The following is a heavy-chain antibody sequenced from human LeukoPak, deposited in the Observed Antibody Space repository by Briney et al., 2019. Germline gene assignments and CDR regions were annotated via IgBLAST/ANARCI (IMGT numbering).Heavy chain of an antibody. Sequence: GGSLRLSCAASGFTFDDYAMHWVRQAPGKGLEWVSGISWNSGSIGYADSVKGRFTISRDNAKNSLYLQMNSLRAEDTALYYCARGSGVSYYFDYWGQGTLVTVSS. D-gene: IGHD3-10*01. CDR2: ISWNSGSI. J-gene: IGHJ4*02. CDR3: ARGSGVSYYFDY. CDR1: GFTFDDYA. V-gene: IGHV3-9*01.